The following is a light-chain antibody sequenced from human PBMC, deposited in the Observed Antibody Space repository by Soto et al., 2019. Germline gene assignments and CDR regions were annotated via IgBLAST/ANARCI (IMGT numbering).Light chain of an antibody. CDR3: LQHHSYPFT. CDR1: QVIANN. CDR2: AAS. V-gene: IGKV1-17*01. J-gene: IGKJ2*01. Sequence: DIQMTQSPSSLSASVGDRVTLTCRASQVIANNLGWYQQQPGKAPKRLIFAASALEGGVPSRFSGSGSATEFTLTISSLQPEDFATYYCLQHHSYPFTFGQGTKVDI.